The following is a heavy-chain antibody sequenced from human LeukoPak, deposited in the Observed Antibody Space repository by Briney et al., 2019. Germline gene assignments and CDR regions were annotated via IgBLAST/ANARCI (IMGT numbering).Heavy chain of an antibody. V-gene: IGHV3-13*01. J-gene: IGHJ4*02. CDR2: IGTAGDT. CDR1: GFTFSSYD. Sequence: GGSLRLSCAASGFTFSSYDMHWVRQATGKGLEWVSAIGTAGDTYYPGSVKGRFTISRENAKNSLYLQMNSLRAGDTAVYYCARGGAAANMGHFDYWGQGTLVTVSS. CDR3: ARGGAAANMGHFDY. D-gene: IGHD6-13*01.